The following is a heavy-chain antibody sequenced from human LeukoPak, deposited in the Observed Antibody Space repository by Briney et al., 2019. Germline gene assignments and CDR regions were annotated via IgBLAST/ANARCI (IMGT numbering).Heavy chain of an antibody. V-gene: IGHV4-59*12. CDR1: GGSISSYY. CDR3: ARDDYDSSGYYYVGAFDI. D-gene: IGHD3-22*01. J-gene: IGHJ3*02. CDR2: IFYSGST. Sequence: SETLSLTCTVSGGSISSYYWSWIRQPPGKGLEWIGYIFYSGSTNYNPSLKSRVTISVDKSKDQFSLKLSSVTAADTAVYYCARDDYDSSGYYYVGAFDIWGQGTMVTVSS.